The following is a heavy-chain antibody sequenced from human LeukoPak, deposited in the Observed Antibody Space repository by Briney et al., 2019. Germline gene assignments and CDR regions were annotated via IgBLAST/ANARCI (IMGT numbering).Heavy chain of an antibody. Sequence: GRSLRLSCAASGFTFSIYWMSWVRQAPGKGLEWVANIKEDGSEKYYVDSVKGRFIISRDNAKNSLYLQMNSLRAEDTAVYYCARAHSSSFDYWGQGTLVAVSS. CDR3: ARAHSSSFDY. CDR1: GFTFSIYW. D-gene: IGHD6-13*01. CDR2: IKEDGSEK. V-gene: IGHV3-7*04. J-gene: IGHJ4*02.